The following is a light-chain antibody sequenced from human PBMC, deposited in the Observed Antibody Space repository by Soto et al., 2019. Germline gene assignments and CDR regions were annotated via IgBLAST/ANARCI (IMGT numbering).Light chain of an antibody. J-gene: IGKJ5*01. CDR2: GAS. CDR3: QQYNNWPPMYT. CDR1: QSVNSN. V-gene: IGKV3-15*01. Sequence: EIILTQSPDTLSLSPGERATLSCRASQSVNSNYLAWYQQKPGQAPRLLIYGASTRATGIPARFSGSGSGTEFTLTISSLQSEDFAVYYCQQYNNWPPMYTFGQGTRLEIK.